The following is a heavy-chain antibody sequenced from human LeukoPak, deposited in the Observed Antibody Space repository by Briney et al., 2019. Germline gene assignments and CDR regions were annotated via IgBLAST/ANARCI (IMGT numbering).Heavy chain of an antibody. CDR2: IYWHDDK. V-gene: IGHV2-5*01. Sequence: ESGPTLVNPTQTLTLTCTFSGFSLTTSGVGLGWIRQPPGKALEWLALIYWHDDKRYSPSLKSRLTITKDTSKNQVVLTMTNMDPVDTATYYCAHSLRAYSSSWYGPYYFDYWGQGTLVTVSS. J-gene: IGHJ4*02. CDR1: GFSLTTSGVG. D-gene: IGHD6-13*01. CDR3: AHSLRAYSSSWYGPYYFDY.